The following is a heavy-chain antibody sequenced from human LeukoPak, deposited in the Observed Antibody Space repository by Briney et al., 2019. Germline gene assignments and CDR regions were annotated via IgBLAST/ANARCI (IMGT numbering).Heavy chain of an antibody. Sequence: GGSLRLSCAASGFTFSYYWMSWVRQAPGKGLEWVATIKQGGSENYYVDSVKGRFTISRDNAKNSLYLQMNSLRAEDTAIYYCARAQFDVDSSSHFDYWGQGTLVTVSS. J-gene: IGHJ4*02. CDR2: IKQGGSEN. D-gene: IGHD6-6*01. CDR3: ARAQFDVDSSSHFDY. V-gene: IGHV3-7*01. CDR1: GFTFSYYW.